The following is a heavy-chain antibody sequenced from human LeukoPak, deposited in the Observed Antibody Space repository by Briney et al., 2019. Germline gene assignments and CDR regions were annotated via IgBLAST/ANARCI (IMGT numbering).Heavy chain of an antibody. V-gene: IGHV4-31*03. J-gene: IGHJ5*02. CDR2: IYYSGST. Sequence: SETLSLTCTVSGGSISSGGYYWSWIRQHPGKGLEWIGYIYYSGSTYYNPSLKSRVTISVDTSKNQFSLKLRSVTAADTAVYYCARRSSSWYWFDPWGQGTLVTVSS. CDR1: GGSISSGGYY. D-gene: IGHD6-13*01. CDR3: ARRSSSWYWFDP.